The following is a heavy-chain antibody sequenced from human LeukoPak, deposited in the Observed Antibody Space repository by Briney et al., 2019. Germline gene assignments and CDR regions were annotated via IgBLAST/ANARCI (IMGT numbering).Heavy chain of an antibody. CDR2: ISSSSSYI. V-gene: IGHV3-21*01. D-gene: IGHD6-13*01. CDR1: GFTFSSYS. Sequence: GESLRLSCAASGFTFSSYSMNWVRQAPGKGLEWVSSISSSSSYIYYADSVKGRFTISRDNAKNSLYLQMNSLRAEDTAVYYCARDLTAIAAAVNNWFDPWGQGTLVTVSS. J-gene: IGHJ5*02. CDR3: ARDLTAIAAAVNNWFDP.